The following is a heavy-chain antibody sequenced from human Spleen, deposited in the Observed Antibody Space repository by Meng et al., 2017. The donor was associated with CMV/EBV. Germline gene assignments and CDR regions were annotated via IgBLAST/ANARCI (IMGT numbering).Heavy chain of an antibody. CDR1: GGSFSGYY. CDR2: INHSGST. Sequence: HVQRGGAGLLKPSGTLSLTFAVYGGSFSGYYWSWIRQPPGKGLEWIGEINHSGSTNYNPSLKSRVTISVDTSKNQFSLKLSSVTAADTAVYYCARAPTETKEPFDYWGQGTLVTVSS. J-gene: IGHJ4*02. CDR3: ARAPTETKEPFDY. V-gene: IGHV4-34*01. D-gene: IGHD4-11*01.